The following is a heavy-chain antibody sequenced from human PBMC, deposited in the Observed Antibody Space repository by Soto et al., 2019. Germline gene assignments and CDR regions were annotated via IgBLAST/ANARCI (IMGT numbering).Heavy chain of an antibody. CDR2: IKQDGSEK. D-gene: IGHD3-22*01. Sequence: TGGSLRLSCAASGFTFSSYWMSWVRQAPGKGLEWVANIKQDGSEKYYVDSVKDRFTISRDNAKNSLYLQMNSLRAEDTAVYYCARFYYDSSGYLPSPYYYYYGMDVWGQGTTVTVSS. CDR1: GFTFSSYW. J-gene: IGHJ6*02. CDR3: ARFYYDSSGYLPSPYYYYYGMDV. V-gene: IGHV3-7*04.